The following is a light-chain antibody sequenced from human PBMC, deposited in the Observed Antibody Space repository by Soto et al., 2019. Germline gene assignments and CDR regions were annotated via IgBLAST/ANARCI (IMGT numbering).Light chain of an antibody. CDR3: QQYDSFSVT. V-gene: IGKV3-15*01. Sequence: EIVMTQSPATLSVSPGEGATVSCRASQSASSHLAWYQHKPGQAPRLLFYDASTRATGIPARFSGSGSGTEFTLTISSLQPEDFATYYCQQYDSFSVTFGQGTKVDIK. CDR1: QSASSH. CDR2: DAS. J-gene: IGKJ1*01.